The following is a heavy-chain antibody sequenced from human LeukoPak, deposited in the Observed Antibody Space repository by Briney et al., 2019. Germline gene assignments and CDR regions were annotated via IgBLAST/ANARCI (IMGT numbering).Heavy chain of an antibody. CDR1: GGSISSYY. D-gene: IGHD2-2*01. J-gene: IGHJ5*02. CDR2: IYYSGST. CDR3: ARDAVVVVPAAILRWFDP. V-gene: IGHV4-59*01. Sequence: PSETLSLTCTVSGGSISSYYWSWIRQPPGKGLEWIGYIYYSGSTNYNPSLKSRVTISVDTSKNQFSLKLSSVTAADTAVYYCARDAVVVVPAAILRWFDPWGQGTLVTVSS.